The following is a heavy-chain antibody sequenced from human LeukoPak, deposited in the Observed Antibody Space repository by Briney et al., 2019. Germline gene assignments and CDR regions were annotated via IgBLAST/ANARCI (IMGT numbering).Heavy chain of an antibody. V-gene: IGHV1-69*04. CDR1: GATFSSYA. D-gene: IGHD6-19*01. J-gene: IGHJ6*02. CDR2: IIPILGIA. CDR3: ARVPPPIAVAGTGYYYYGMDV. Sequence: GASVKVSCKASGATFSSYAISWVRQAPGQGLEWMGRIIPILGIANYAQKFQGRVTITADKSTSAAYMELSSLRSEDTAVYYCARVPPPIAVAGTGYYYYGMDVWGQGTTVTVSS.